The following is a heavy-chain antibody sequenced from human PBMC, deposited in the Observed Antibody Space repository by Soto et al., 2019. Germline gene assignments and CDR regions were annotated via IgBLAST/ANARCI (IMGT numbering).Heavy chain of an antibody. V-gene: IGHV3-33*01. J-gene: IGHJ6*02. CDR1: GFTFSSYG. Sequence: GGSLRLSCAASGFTFSSYGMHWVRQAPGKGLEWVAVIWYDGSNKYYADSVKGRFTISRDNSKNTLYLQMNSLRAEDTAVYYCAREDIVVVPAAITSSYYYGMAVCGQGTTVTVSS. CDR2: IWYDGSNK. CDR3: AREDIVVVPAAITSSYYYGMAV. D-gene: IGHD2-2*02.